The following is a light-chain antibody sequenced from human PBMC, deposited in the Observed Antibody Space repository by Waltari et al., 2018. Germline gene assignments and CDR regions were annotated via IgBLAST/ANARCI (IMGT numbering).Light chain of an antibody. Sequence: DIQMTQSPSTLSASVGDRVTITCRASQSISSGLAWYQQKPGKAPKLLIYKASSLESGVPSRFSGSGSGTEFTLTISSLQPDDFATYYCQQYNSYSLAWTFGQGTKVEIK. CDR2: KAS. CDR1: QSISSG. CDR3: QQYNSYSLAWT. V-gene: IGKV1-5*03. J-gene: IGKJ1*01.